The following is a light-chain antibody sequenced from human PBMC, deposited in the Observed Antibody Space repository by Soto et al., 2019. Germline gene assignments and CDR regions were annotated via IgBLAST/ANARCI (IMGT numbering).Light chain of an antibody. CDR1: SSDVGGYGY. V-gene: IGLV2-14*01. CDR3: SSYTSSSTYV. Sequence: QSALTQPASVSGSPGQSITVSCTGTSSDVGGYGYVSWYQQHPGKAPKLLIYEVINRHSGVSNRFSGSKSDNTASLTISGLQAEDEADYYCSSYTSSSTYVFGSGPKVTAL. CDR2: EVI. J-gene: IGLJ1*01.